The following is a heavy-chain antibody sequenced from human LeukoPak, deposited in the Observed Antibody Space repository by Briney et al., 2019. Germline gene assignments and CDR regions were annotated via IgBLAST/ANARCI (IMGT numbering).Heavy chain of an antibody. CDR3: AREPPQQPIDY. CDR1: GGSISSSSYY. J-gene: IGHJ4*02. Sequence: PSETLSLTCTVSGGSISSSSYYWGWIRQPPGKGLEWIGEINHSGSTNYNPSLKSRVTISVDTSKNQFSLKLSSVTAADTAVYYCAREPPQQPIDYWGQGTLVTVSS. V-gene: IGHV4-39*07. CDR2: INHSGST. D-gene: IGHD6-13*01.